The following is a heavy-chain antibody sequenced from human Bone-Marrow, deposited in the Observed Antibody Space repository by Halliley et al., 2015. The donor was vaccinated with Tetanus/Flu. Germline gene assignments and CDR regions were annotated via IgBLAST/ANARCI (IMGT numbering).Heavy chain of an antibody. Sequence: GLVKPSQTLSLTCAISGDSVSNTSSAWNWIRQSPSRGLEWLGRTFYRSRWFNDHAPTVRSRITIKPDTSTNEFSLQLNFVTPDDSAVYFCARGFDVLGFECWGQGALVTFSS. D-gene: IGHD3-10*02. J-gene: IGHJ4*02. CDR2: TFYRSRWFN. V-gene: IGHV6-1*01. CDR1: GDSVSNTSSA. CDR3: ARGFDVLGFEC.